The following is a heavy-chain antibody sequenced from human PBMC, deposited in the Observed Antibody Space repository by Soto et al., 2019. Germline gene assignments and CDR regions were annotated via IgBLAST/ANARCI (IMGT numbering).Heavy chain of an antibody. Sequence: HPGGSLRLSCAASRFTFYSYAMSWVRQAPGKGLEWVSVISGRGDTTYYGDSVKGRFTISRDNSKNTLYLQMNSLRAEDTAVYYCAKGFWAVAGTRYFDYWGQGTLVTVSS. D-gene: IGHD6-19*01. CDR1: RFTFYSYA. V-gene: IGHV3-23*01. J-gene: IGHJ4*02. CDR2: ISGRGDTT. CDR3: AKGFWAVAGTRYFDY.